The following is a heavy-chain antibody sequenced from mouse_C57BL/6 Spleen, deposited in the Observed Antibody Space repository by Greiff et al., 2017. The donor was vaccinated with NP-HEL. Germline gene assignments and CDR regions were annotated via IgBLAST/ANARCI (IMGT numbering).Heavy chain of an antibody. CDR3: ARMAMVTTGYYFDY. D-gene: IGHD2-2*01. J-gene: IGHJ2*01. CDR2: LSPFIGST. Sequence: VQLQQPGAELLNPGASVKMSCKASGYTFTLYFLPFFNQMPFPCLSFLFYLSPFIGSTNYNEKFKSKATLTVDTSSSTAYMQLSSLTSEDSAVYYCARMAMVTTGYYFDYWGQGTTLTVSS. CDR1: GYTFTLYF. V-gene: IGHV1-55*01.